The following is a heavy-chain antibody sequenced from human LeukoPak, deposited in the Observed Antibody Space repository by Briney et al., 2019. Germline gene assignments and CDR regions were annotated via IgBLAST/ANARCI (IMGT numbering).Heavy chain of an antibody. Sequence: GGSLRLSCAASGFTFSSYGMHWVRQAPGKGLEWVAVIWHDGSNKYYADSVKGRFTISRDNSKNTLYLQMSSLRADDTAVYYCARDDWLQLLYFDYWGQGTLVTVSS. D-gene: IGHD5-24*01. V-gene: IGHV3-33*01. J-gene: IGHJ4*02. CDR2: IWHDGSNK. CDR3: ARDDWLQLLYFDY. CDR1: GFTFSSYG.